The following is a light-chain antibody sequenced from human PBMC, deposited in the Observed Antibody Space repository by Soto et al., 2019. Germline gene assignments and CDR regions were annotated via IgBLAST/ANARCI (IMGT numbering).Light chain of an antibody. V-gene: IGKV3-20*01. CDR3: EYYGNSIT. CDR1: QSISNNH. CDR2: GTS. Sequence: EILLTQSPGTLSLSPGERVTLSCRASQSISNNHLAWYQQKPGQAPRLLIHGTSNRATGIPDRLSGSGSGTEFTLTFSRMEPEDFAVYYCEYYGNSITFGGGTKVDI. J-gene: IGKJ4*01.